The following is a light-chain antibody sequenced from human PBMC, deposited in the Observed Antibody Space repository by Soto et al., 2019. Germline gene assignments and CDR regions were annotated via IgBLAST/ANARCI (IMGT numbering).Light chain of an antibody. Sequence: QSVLTQPPSVSGAPGQRVTISCTGSSSNIGAGYDVHWYQQLPWTAPKLLIYGNSNRPSGVPDRFSGSKSGTSASQAITGLQAEDEADYYFQSYDNSLSGHVVFGGGTKLTVL. V-gene: IGLV1-40*01. CDR1: SSNIGAGYD. J-gene: IGLJ2*01. CDR2: GNS. CDR3: QSYDNSLSGHVV.